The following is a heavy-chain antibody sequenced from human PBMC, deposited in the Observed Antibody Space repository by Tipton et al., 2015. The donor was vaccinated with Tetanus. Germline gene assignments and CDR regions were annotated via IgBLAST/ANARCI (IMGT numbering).Heavy chain of an antibody. V-gene: IGHV3-15*01. CDR1: GFTFNNAW. CDR3: ARDDINY. Sequence: VQLVQSGGDLVQPGGSLRLSCAASGFTFNNAWMSWVRQAPGKGLEWVGRIKRKTDGETTDYGAPVKGRFTISRDDSKNTLYLQMDSLTTEDTAVYYCARDDINYWGQGAQVTVSS. J-gene: IGHJ4*02. CDR2: IKRKTDGETT.